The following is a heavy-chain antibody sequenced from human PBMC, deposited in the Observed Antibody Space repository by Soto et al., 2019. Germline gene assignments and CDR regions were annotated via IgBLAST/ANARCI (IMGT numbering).Heavy chain of an antibody. CDR3: ARGFGSSWFDY. CDR2: ITPGNGNR. CDR1: GYSFISYK. J-gene: IGHJ4*02. Sequence: ASVKVSCKASGYSFISYKIHWLRQAPGQMLEWMAWITPGNGNRKYSQKFHVRFTITRDTSASTAYMELSSLTSDDTAVYFCARGFGSSWFDYWGQGTPVTVSS. V-gene: IGHV1-3*01. D-gene: IGHD6-13*01.